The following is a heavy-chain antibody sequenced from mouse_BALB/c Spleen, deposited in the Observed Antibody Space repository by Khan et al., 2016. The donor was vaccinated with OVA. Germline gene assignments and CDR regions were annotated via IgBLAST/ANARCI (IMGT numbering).Heavy chain of an antibody. CDR3: ARYRYDGYFDY. J-gene: IGHJ2*01. CDR1: GYSITSDYA. CDR2: ISYSGST. V-gene: IGHV3-2*02. Sequence: EVQLQESGPGLVKPSQSLSLTCTVTGYSITSDYAWNWIRQFPGNKLEWVAYISYSGSTSYNPSLKSRISITRDTSKNRFFLQLNSVTTEDTATYYCARYRYDGYFDYWGQGTTRTVSS. D-gene: IGHD2-14*01.